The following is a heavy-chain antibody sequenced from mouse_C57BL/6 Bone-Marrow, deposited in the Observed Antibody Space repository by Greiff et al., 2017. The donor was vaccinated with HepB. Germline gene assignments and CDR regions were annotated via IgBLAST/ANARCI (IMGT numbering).Heavy chain of an antibody. J-gene: IGHJ1*03. CDR3: ARPFYYGSSYKYFDV. V-gene: IGHV5-2*01. Sequence: EVQRVESGGGLVQPGESLKLSCESNEYEFPSHDMSWVRKTPEKRLELVAAINSDGGSTYYPDTMERRFIISRDNTKKTLYLQMSSLRSEDTALYYCARPFYYGSSYKYFDVWGTGTTVTVSS. D-gene: IGHD1-1*01. CDR2: INSDGGST. CDR1: EYEFPSHD.